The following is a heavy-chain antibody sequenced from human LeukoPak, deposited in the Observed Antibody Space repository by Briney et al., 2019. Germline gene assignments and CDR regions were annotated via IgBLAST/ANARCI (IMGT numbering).Heavy chain of an antibody. CDR3: GKGTPPFDY. CDR2: ISYDGSNK. V-gene: IGHV3-30*18. Sequence: GRSLRLSCAASGFTFSSYGMHWVRQAPGKGLEWVAVISYDGSNKYYADSVKGRFTISRDNSKNTLYLQMSSLRAEDTAVYYCGKGTPPFDYWGQGTLVTVSS. CDR1: GFTFSSYG. J-gene: IGHJ4*02.